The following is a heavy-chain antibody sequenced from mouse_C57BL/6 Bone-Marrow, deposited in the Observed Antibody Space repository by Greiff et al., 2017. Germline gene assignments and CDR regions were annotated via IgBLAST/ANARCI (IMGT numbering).Heavy chain of an antibody. Sequence: VPLQQSVAELVRPGASVQLSCTASGFNIKNTYMHWVKQRPEQGLEWIGRIDPANGNTKYAPKFQGKATITADTSSNTAYLQLSSLTSEDTAIYYCDRISSSKEYFDVWGKGTTVTVSS. J-gene: IGHJ1*03. V-gene: IGHV14-3*01. CDR3: DRISSSKEYFDV. CDR1: GFNIKNTY. D-gene: IGHD1-1*01. CDR2: IDPANGNT.